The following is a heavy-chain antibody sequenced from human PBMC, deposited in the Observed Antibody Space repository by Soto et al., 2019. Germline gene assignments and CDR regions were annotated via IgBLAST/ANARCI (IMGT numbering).Heavy chain of an antibody. J-gene: IGHJ4*02. D-gene: IGHD3-16*01. CDR3: ARGGTPMDY. V-gene: IGHV1-18*01. CDR1: GYTFTNFG. Sequence: QVHLVQSGAEVKKPGASVKVSCTASGYTFTNFGISWVRQAPGQGLEWMGWISAYNGNTNSAQKFQGRVTMTTDTSTSPPYMELRSLKSDDTAVYYCARGGTPMDYWGQGTLVTVSS. CDR2: ISAYNGNT.